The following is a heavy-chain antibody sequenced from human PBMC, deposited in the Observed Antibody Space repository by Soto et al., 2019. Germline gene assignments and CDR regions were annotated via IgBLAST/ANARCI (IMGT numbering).Heavy chain of an antibody. CDR2: ISDGAGDT. Sequence: EVVLLQSGGDLVQPGGSLRLSCAASGFTFSDYAMTWVRQAPGKGLEWVSDISDGAGDTHYADSMRGRFVISRDNSKNTLFLEMNSLRAEDAAVYYCAKGRTYFDFWGQGSLVTVSS. CDR1: GFTFSDYA. V-gene: IGHV3-23*01. J-gene: IGHJ4*02. CDR3: AKGRTYFDF.